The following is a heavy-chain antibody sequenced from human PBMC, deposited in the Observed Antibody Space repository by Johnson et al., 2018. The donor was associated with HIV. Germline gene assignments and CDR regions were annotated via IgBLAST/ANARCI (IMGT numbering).Heavy chain of an antibody. D-gene: IGHD3-16*01. CDR3: TTDLGVEGAEGNDALDI. V-gene: IGHV3-15*02. CDR1: GFTFSNAW. J-gene: IGHJ3*02. CDR2: IKSETDGGPT. Sequence: VQVVESGGALVKPGGSLRLSCVASGFTFSNAWLSWVRQAAGEGLEWVGRIKSETDGGPTDYAAPVKGRFTISRDDSKNTLYLQMNSLKTEDTAVYYGTTDLGVEGAEGNDALDIWGEGTMVTVAS.